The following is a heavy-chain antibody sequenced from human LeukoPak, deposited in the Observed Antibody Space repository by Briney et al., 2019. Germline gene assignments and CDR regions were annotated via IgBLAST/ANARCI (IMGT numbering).Heavy chain of an antibody. CDR3: ASSVDTAMVRPFDY. CDR2: IIPIFGTA. V-gene: IGHV1-69*05. D-gene: IGHD5-18*01. J-gene: IGHJ4*02. CDR1: GGTFSSYA. Sequence: SVKVSCKASGGTFSSYAISWVRQAPGQGLEWMGGIIPIFGTANYAQKFQGRDTITTDESTSTAYMELSSLRSDDTAVYYCASSVDTAMVRPFDYWGQGTLVTVSS.